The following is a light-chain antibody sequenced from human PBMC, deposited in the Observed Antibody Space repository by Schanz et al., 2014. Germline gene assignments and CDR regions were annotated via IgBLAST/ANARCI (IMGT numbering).Light chain of an antibody. CDR1: QNINTW. CDR3: QQFSTFPLT. J-gene: IGKJ4*01. CDR2: DAS. Sequence: DIQMTQSPSTLSASVGDRVTISCRASQNINTWLAWYQQKPGKAPKLLISDASSLESGVPSRFSGSGSGTYFTLTISSLQPADFATYYCQQFSTFPLTFGGGTKVEIK. V-gene: IGKV1-5*01.